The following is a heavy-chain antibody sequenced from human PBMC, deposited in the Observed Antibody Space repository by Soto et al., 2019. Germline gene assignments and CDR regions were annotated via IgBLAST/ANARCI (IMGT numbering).Heavy chain of an antibody. CDR1: GYTITGYY. V-gene: IGHV1-2*02. D-gene: IGHD3-9*01. Sequence: ASVKVSCKTSGYTITGYYRHCVRQPTGQELEWMGWINPNGGRTNYAQKFQGRVTMTRDTSISTAYMELSRLRSDDTAVYYCASFSQPRYFDWFYSLYGMDVWGQGTTVTVSS. CDR3: ASFSQPRYFDWFYSLYGMDV. CDR2: INPNGGRT. J-gene: IGHJ6*02.